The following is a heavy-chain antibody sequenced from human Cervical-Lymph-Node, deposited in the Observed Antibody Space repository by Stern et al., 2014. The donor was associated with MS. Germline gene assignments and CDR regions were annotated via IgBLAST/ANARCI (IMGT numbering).Heavy chain of an antibody. CDR1: GYNFINYW. Sequence: VQLVQSGAELKKPGESLKISCKTSGYNFINYWIAWVRQVPGKGLEWIGIIYPGYSDIRYSPSFQGHVTISVDKSITTAYLQWNSLKASDTAVYYCARWSVACDSWGQGALITVSS. D-gene: IGHD2-21*01. CDR2: IYPGYSDI. V-gene: IGHV5-51*03. J-gene: IGHJ4*02. CDR3: ARWSVACDS.